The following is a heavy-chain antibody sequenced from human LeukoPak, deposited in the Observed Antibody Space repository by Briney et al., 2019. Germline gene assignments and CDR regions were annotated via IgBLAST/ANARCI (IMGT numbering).Heavy chain of an antibody. CDR3: ARIEGSTFDY. CDR1: GYTFTNYG. Sequence: GESLKISCKGSGYTFTNYGIGWVRQMPGKGLEWMGIIYPGDSERKYNPSLQGQVTISADKSISTVYLQWSSLKASDTAIYYCARIEGSTFDYWGQGTLVTVSS. CDR2: IYPGDSER. J-gene: IGHJ4*02. V-gene: IGHV5-51*01.